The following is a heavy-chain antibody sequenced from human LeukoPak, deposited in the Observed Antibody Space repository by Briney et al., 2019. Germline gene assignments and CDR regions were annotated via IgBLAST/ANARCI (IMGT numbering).Heavy chain of an antibody. CDR3: AKMSGYSEDY. CDR1: GFTFSSYA. J-gene: IGHJ4*02. V-gene: IGHV3-23*01. CDR2: ISGSGGST. D-gene: IGHD5-18*01. Sequence: PGGSLRLSCAASGFTFSSYAMSWVRQAPGKGLEWVSVISGSGGSTYFADSVKGRFTISRDNSKNTLYLQMNSLRAEDTAVYFCAKMSGYSEDYWGQGTLVTVSS.